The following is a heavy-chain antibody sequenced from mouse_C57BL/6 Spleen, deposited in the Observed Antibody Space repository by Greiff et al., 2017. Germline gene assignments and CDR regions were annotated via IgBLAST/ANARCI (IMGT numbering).Heavy chain of an antibody. CDR2: IRNKANNHAT. CDR1: GFTFSDAW. Sequence: EVKLMESGGGLVQPGGSMKLSCAASGFTFSDAWMDWVRQSPEKGLEWVAEIRNKANNHATYYAESVKGRFTISRDDSKSSVYLQMNSLRAEDTGIYYCTRPPYGTVVENFDVWGTGTTVTVSS. V-gene: IGHV6-6*01. D-gene: IGHD1-1*01. CDR3: TRPPYGTVVENFDV. J-gene: IGHJ1*03.